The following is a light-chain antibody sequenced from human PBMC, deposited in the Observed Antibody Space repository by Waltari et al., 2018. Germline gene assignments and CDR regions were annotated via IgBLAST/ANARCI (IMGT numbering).Light chain of an antibody. V-gene: IGKV3-11*01. J-gene: IGKJ4*01. CDR3: QQRYSWPLT. Sequence: EIVLTQSPATLSLSPGERATLSCRASQSVRSYLAWYQQKPGQAPRLLIYVASKRATRIPARFSGSGSGTDFTLTISSLEPEDFAVYYCQQRYSWPLTFGGGTKVEIK. CDR2: VAS. CDR1: QSVRSY.